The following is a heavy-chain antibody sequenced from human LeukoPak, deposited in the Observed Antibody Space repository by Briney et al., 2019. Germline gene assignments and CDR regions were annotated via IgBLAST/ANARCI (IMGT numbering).Heavy chain of an antibody. J-gene: IGHJ4*02. V-gene: IGHV4-39*01. Sequence: SETLSLTCTVSGGSISSSNYHWGWIRQPPGGGLEWIGTIYYSGTTYYNPSLKSRVTISVDTSKNQFSLELSSMTAADTAVYYCARLTVGATAVDCWGQGNLVTVSS. CDR1: GGSISSSNYH. CDR3: ARLTVGATAVDC. D-gene: IGHD1-26*01. CDR2: IYYSGTT.